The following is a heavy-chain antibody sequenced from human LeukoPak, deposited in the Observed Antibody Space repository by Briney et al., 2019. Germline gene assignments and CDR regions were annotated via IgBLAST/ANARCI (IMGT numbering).Heavy chain of an antibody. J-gene: IGHJ4*02. V-gene: IGHV4-59*01. CDR1: SGSISSYY. CDR2: IYYSGNT. D-gene: IGHD6-19*01. Sequence: SETLSLTCTVSSGSISSYYWSWIRQPPGKGLEWIGHIYYSGNTNYNPSLKGRVTISVDTSKNQFSLKLSSVTAADTAVYYCARQGYSSGSYYFDYWGQGTLVTVSS. CDR3: ARQGYSSGSYYFDY.